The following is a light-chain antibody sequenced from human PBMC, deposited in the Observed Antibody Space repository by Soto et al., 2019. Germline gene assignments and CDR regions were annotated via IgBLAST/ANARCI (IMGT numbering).Light chain of an antibody. CDR2: GNS. CDR1: SSNIGADYD. Sequence: QSVLTQPPSVSGAPGLRVTISCTGSSSNIGADYDVHWYQQLPGTAPKLLIYGNSNRPSGVPDRFSGSKSGTSASLAITGLQAEDEADYYCQSYDSSLSAVVFGGGTKLTVL. CDR3: QSYDSSLSAVV. V-gene: IGLV1-40*01. J-gene: IGLJ3*02.